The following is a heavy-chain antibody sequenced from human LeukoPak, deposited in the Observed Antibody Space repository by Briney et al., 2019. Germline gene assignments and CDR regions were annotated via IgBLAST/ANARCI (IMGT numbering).Heavy chain of an antibody. CDR2: IYYSGST. CDR3: ARATQGYNWFDP. V-gene: IGHV4-59*01. CDR1: GGSISSYY. J-gene: IGHJ5*02. Sequence: SETLSLTCTVSGGSISSYYWSWLRQPPGKGLEWIGYIYYSGSTNYNPSLKSRVTISVDTSKNQFSLKLSTVTAADTAVYYCARATQGYNWFDPWGQGTLVTVSS.